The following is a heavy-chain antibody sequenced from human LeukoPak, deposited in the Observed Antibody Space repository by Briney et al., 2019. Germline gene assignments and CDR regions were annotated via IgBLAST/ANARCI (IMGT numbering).Heavy chain of an antibody. D-gene: IGHD6-19*01. CDR2: IYHSGST. Sequence: SETLSLTCTVSGGSISSGGYYWSWIRQPPGKGLEWIGYIYHSGSTYYNPSLKSRVTISVDRSKNQFSLKLSSVTAADTAVYYCAIAVAGNGMDVWGQGTTVTVSS. CDR3: AIAVAGNGMDV. J-gene: IGHJ6*02. V-gene: IGHV4-30-2*01. CDR1: GGSISSGGYY.